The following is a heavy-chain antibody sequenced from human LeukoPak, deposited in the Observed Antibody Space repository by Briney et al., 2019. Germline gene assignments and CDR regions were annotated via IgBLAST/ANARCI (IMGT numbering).Heavy chain of an antibody. CDR1: GFTFSSYS. V-gene: IGHV3-21*01. CDR3: ARDIAAAGLDAFDI. D-gene: IGHD6-13*01. J-gene: IGHJ3*02. CDR2: ISSSSSYI. Sequence: GGSLRLSCAASGFTFSSYSMNWVRQAPGKGLEWVSSISSSSSYIYYADSVKGRFTISRDNAKNSLYLQTNSLRAEDTAVYYCARDIAAAGLDAFDIWGQGTMVTVSS.